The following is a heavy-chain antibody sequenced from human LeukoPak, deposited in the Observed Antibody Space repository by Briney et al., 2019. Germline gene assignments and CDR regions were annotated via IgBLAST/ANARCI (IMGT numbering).Heavy chain of an antibody. CDR2: IIPIFGTA. CDR1: GGTFSSYA. Sequence: SVKVSCKASGGTFSSYATSWVRQAPGQGLEWMGGIIPIFGTANYAQKFQGRVTITADESTSTAYMELSSPRSEDTAVYYCARWQMDGDGYSIFDYWGQGTLVTVSS. CDR3: ARWQMDGDGYSIFDY. V-gene: IGHV1-69*13. J-gene: IGHJ4*02. D-gene: IGHD5-24*01.